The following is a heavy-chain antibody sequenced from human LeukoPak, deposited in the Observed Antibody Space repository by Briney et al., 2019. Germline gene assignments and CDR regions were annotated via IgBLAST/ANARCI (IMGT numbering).Heavy chain of an antibody. V-gene: IGHV1-46*01. CDR2: INPSGGST. CDR1: GYTFTSYY. J-gene: IGHJ5*02. CDR3: ARSKGSSYNWFDP. Sequence: ASVKVSCKAFGYTFTSYYMHWVRQAPGQGLQWMGIINPSGGSTSYAQKFQGRIIMTRDMSTSTVYMELSSLRSEDTAVYYCARSKGSSYNWFDPWGQGTLVAVSS. D-gene: IGHD6-6*01.